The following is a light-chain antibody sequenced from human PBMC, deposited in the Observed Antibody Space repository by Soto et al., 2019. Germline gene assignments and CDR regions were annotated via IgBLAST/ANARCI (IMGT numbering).Light chain of an antibody. CDR2: QHS. V-gene: IGLV3-1*01. J-gene: IGLJ2*01. CDR1: KLGDKY. CDR3: QAWDSSTANVV. Sequence: SYELTQPPSVSVSPGQTANITCSGDKLGDKYACWYQQRPGQSPVLVIYQHSKRPSGIPGRFSGSNSRNTATLTISGTQAMDEADYYCQAWDSSTANVVFGGGTKLTVL.